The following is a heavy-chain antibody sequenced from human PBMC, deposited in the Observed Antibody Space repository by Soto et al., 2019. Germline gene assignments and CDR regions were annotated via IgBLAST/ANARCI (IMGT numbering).Heavy chain of an antibody. CDR1: GFTFSDYY. V-gene: IGHV3-11*04. Sequence: PGGSLRLSCAASGFTFSDYYMSWIRQAPGKGLEWVSYISSSGSTIYYADSVKGRFTISRDNAKNSLYLQMNSPTADDTAVYFCARDQGRATADGPLGNGLDVWGQGTAVTVSS. CDR3: ARDQGRATADGPLGNGLDV. D-gene: IGHD6-13*01. CDR2: ISSSGSTI. J-gene: IGHJ6*02.